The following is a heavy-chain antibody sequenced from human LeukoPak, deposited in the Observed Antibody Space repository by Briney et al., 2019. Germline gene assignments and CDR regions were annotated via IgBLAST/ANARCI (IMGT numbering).Heavy chain of an antibody. CDR2: IRYDGSNK. Sequence: GGSLRLSCAASGFTFSSYGMLWVRQAPGKGLEWVAFIRYDGSNKYYADSVKGRFTISRDNSKNTLYLQMNSLRAEDTAVYYCAKDCNAVTTSYFDYWGQGTLVTVSS. CDR1: GFTFSSYG. D-gene: IGHD4-17*01. CDR3: AKDCNAVTTSYFDY. J-gene: IGHJ4*02. V-gene: IGHV3-30*02.